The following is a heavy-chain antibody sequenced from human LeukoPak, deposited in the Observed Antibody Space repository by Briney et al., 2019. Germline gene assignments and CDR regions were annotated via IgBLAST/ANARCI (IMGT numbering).Heavy chain of an antibody. V-gene: IGHV3-9*01. J-gene: IGHJ3*02. D-gene: IGHD3-22*01. CDR3: ARASYYYYTTGLGAVDI. CDR2: INWNSDNL. Sequence: GRSLSLPCAASGFTFNYHAMYGVREAPEKGLECVSCINWNSDNLGYADSVTSRFTISRDDAKNALLLQMNSLRTEDTALYYCARASYYYYTTGLGAVDIWGQGKMGTVSS. CDR1: GFTFNYHA.